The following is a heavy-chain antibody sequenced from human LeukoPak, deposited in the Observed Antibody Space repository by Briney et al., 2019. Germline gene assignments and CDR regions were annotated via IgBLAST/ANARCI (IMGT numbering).Heavy chain of an antibody. V-gene: IGHV3-23*01. J-gene: IGHJ4*02. Sequence: PGGSLRLSCTASGFTFSSNAMSWARQAPGKGLEWVSTISDSGGTTYYADSVKGRFTISRDNAKNSLYLQMNSLRAEDTAVYYCARDFGNDYGDSYWGQGTLVTVSS. CDR2: ISDSGGTT. D-gene: IGHD4-17*01. CDR1: GFTFSSNA. CDR3: ARDFGNDYGDSY.